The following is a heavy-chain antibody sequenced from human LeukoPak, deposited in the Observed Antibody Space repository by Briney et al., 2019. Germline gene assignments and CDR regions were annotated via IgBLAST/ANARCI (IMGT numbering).Heavy chain of an antibody. D-gene: IGHD3-16*01. J-gene: IGHJ4*02. V-gene: IGHV3-15*01. CDR3: ATVFRGSFLDFDH. CDR1: GFSFRNAW. Sequence: GGSLRLSCAASGFSFRNAWMNWIRQTPGKGLEWVARIKTRTDGATTDYAVPVKGRFTISRDDSKDTLYLQMNSLKTDDTGVYYCATVFRGSFLDFDHWGQGTLVSVSS. CDR2: IKTRTDGATT.